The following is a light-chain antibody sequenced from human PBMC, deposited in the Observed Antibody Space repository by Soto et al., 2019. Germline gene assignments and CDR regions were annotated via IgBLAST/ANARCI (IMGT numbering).Light chain of an antibody. CDR3: SSYTSTSTLGI. V-gene: IGLV2-14*01. J-gene: IGLJ2*01. CDR2: EVS. Sequence: QSALTQPASVSGSPGQSITISCTGTSSDVGGYNYVSWYQHHPGKVPKLMIYEVSNRPSGVSNRFSGSKSGNTASLTISGLQAEDEADYYCSSYTSTSTLGIFGGGTKLTVL. CDR1: SSDVGGYNY.